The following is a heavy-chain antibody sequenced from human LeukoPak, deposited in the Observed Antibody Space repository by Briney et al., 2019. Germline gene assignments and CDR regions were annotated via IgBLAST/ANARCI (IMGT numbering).Heavy chain of an antibody. CDR3: ARVGVDDSGNIIKYFFDY. Sequence: SETLSLTCTVSGGSISSYYWSWIRQPPGKGLEWIGNIYYSGTANYNPSLKSRVIISVDTSKNQFSLKLSPVTAADTAVYYCARVGVDDSGNIIKYFFDYWGQGTLVTVSS. V-gene: IGHV4-59*01. J-gene: IGHJ4*02. CDR2: IYYSGTA. CDR1: GGSISSYY. D-gene: IGHD4-23*01.